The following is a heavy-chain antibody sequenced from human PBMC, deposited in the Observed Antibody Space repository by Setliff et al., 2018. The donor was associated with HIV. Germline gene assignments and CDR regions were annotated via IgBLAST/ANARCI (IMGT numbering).Heavy chain of an antibody. Sequence: GASVKVSCKASGGSFRSFAITWVRQAPGQRLEWMGTIIPIFGTTNSAQKLQGRVTFTADESTSTAYMDLSSLRSEDTAVYYCARGGNWTPLDYWGQGTLVTVSS. CDR3: ARGGNWTPLDY. CDR1: GGSFRSFA. J-gene: IGHJ4*02. V-gene: IGHV1-69*13. D-gene: IGHD1-20*01. CDR2: IIPIFGTT.